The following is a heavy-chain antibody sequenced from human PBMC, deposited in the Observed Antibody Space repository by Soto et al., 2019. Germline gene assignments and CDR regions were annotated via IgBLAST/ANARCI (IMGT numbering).Heavy chain of an antibody. V-gene: IGHV1-18*01. CDR1: GYTFTSYG. D-gene: IGHD1-20*01. CDR2: ISAYNGNT. CDR3: ASRYNWNPRGAFDI. Sequence: ASVKGSCKASGYTFTSYGISWVRQAPGQGLEWMGWISAYNGNTNYAQKLQGRVTMTTDTSTSTAYMELRSLRSDDTAVYYCASRYNWNPRGAFDIWGQGTMVTVSS. J-gene: IGHJ3*02.